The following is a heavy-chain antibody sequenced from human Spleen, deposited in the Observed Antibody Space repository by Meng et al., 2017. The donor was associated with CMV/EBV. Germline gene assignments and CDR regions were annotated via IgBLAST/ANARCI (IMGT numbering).Heavy chain of an antibody. CDR2: ISSSSNYI. D-gene: IGHD6-6*01. Sequence: WIRQAPGKGLEWVSSISSSSNYIYYADSVRGRFTISRDNAKNSLYLQMNSLRAEDTALYYCARVGIAARYFDYWGQGTLVTVSS. V-gene: IGHV3-21*01. CDR3: ARVGIAARYFDY. J-gene: IGHJ4*02.